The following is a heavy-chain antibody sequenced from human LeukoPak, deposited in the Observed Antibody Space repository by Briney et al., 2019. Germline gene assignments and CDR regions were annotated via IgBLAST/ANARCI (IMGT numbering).Heavy chain of an antibody. V-gene: IGHV4-59*08. Sequence: SETLSLTCTVSGGSISSYYWSWIRQPPGKGLEWIGYNYYSGSTNYNPSLKSRVTISVDTSKNRFSPKLSSVTAADTAVYYCARRLTGDRFHWYFDLWGRGTLVTVSS. CDR3: ARRLTGDRFHWYFDL. D-gene: IGHD7-27*01. CDR1: GGSISSYY. J-gene: IGHJ2*01. CDR2: NYYSGST.